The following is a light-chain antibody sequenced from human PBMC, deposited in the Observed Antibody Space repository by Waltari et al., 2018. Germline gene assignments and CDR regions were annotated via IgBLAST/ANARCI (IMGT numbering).Light chain of an antibody. CDR2: AAS. J-gene: IGKJ1*01. CDR3: QNYFTYPLT. CDR1: QDIRSY. V-gene: IGKV1-8*01. Sequence: AVRLPQSPSSFSASPGARLTITCRASQDIRSYLPWYQQKPGKAPKLLIYAASTLQSGVPSRFSGSGSGTDFTLTISGLQSEDFATYYCQNYFTYPLTFGQGTKVEIK.